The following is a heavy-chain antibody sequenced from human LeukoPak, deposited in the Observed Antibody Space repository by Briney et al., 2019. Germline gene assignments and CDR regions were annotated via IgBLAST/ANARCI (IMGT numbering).Heavy chain of an antibody. CDR3: AKREYCGGDCYATASVY. CDR1: GFTVSNNY. V-gene: IGHV3-23*01. Sequence: GGSLRLSCVVSGFTVSNNYMSWVRQAPRKGLEWVSAISGSGGSTYYADSVKGRFTISRDNSKNTLYLQMNSLRAEDTAVYYCAKREYCGGDCYATASVYWGQGTLVTVSS. D-gene: IGHD2-21*02. J-gene: IGHJ4*02. CDR2: ISGSGGST.